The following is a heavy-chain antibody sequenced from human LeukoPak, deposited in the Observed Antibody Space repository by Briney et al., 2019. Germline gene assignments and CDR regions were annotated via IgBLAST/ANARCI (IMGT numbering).Heavy chain of an antibody. CDR2: FSSNRGSH. V-gene: IGHV3-64*01. CDR3: AREGLGDCSGGSCYYFDY. CDR1: LFTFSGDA. Sequence: PGGCLRLSCAASLFTFSGDAMHSVRGAPGTGGEYVSAFSSNRGSHYYANSVKGRFTISRDKSKNTLYLQMNSLRAEDTAVYYCAREGLGDCSGGSCYYFDYWGQGTLVTVSS. J-gene: IGHJ4*02. D-gene: IGHD2-15*01.